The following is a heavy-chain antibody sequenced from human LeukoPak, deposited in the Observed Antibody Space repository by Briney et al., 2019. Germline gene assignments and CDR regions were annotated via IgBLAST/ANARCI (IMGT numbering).Heavy chain of an antibody. D-gene: IGHD3-3*01. CDR2: INPSGGST. J-gene: IGHJ3*02. Sequence: ASVKVSCKASGYTFTSYYMHWVRQAPGQGLEWMGIINPSGGSTSYAQKFQGRVTMTRDMSTSTVYMELSSLRSEDTAVYYCAIFTIFGVVTSDAFDIWGQGTMVTVSS. CDR3: AIFTIFGVVTSDAFDI. V-gene: IGHV1-46*01. CDR1: GYTFTSYY.